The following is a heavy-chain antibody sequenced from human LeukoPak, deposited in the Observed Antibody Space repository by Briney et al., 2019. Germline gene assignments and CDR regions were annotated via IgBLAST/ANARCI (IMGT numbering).Heavy chain of an antibody. V-gene: IGHV1-2*02. D-gene: IGHD6-13*01. Sequence: GASVKVSCKASGYTFTGYYMHWVRQAPGQGLEWMGWINPNSGGTNYAQKFQGRVTMTRDTSIRTAYMELSRLRSDDTAAYYCARVIAVAGRIDYWGQGTLVTVSS. CDR3: ARVIAVAGRIDY. J-gene: IGHJ4*02. CDR2: INPNSGGT. CDR1: GYTFTGYY.